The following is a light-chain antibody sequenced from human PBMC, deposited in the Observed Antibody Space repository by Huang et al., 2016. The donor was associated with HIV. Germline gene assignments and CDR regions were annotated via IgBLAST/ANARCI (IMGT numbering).Light chain of an antibody. CDR1: QSVTTS. J-gene: IGKJ2*01. CDR3: HQYNAWQT. CDR2: DAS. V-gene: IGKV3-15*01. Sequence: EIVMTQSPASLSVSPGERATLSCRASQSVTTSVAWYQQRPGQAPRLLIYDASTRATGVAAMFSGGGSGTEFTLTISGLQSEDVAVYYCHQYNAWQTFGQGTKLQIK.